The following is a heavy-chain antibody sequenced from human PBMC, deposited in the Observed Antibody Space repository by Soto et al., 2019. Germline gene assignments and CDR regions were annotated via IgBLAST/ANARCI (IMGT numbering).Heavy chain of an antibody. Sequence: GGSLRLSCAASGFTFSTYSMNWVRQAPGKGLEWVSYISSSSSTIFYTDSVKGRFTVSRDNAKNSLYLQMNSLRAEDTAVYYCAREEGLLSWFDPWGQGTLVTVSS. D-gene: IGHD2-15*01. CDR3: AREEGLLSWFDP. V-gene: IGHV3-48*01. CDR2: ISSSSSTI. J-gene: IGHJ5*02. CDR1: GFTFSTYS.